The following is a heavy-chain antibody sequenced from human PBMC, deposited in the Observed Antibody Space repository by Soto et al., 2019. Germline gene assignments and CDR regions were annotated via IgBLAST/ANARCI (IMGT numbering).Heavy chain of an antibody. CDR3: ARSVVVFGAPSRYYGMDV. J-gene: IGHJ6*02. Sequence: GGSLRLSCAASGFTFSSYAMHWVRQAPGKGLEWVAVISYDGSNKYYADSVKGRFTISRDNSKNTLYLQMNSLRAEDTAVYYCARSVVVFGAPSRYYGMDVWSQGTTVTSP. CDR1: GFTFSSYA. D-gene: IGHD2-15*01. V-gene: IGHV3-30-3*01. CDR2: ISYDGSNK.